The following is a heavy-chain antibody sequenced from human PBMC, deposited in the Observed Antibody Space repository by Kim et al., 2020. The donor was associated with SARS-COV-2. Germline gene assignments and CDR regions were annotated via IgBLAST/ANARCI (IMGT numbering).Heavy chain of an antibody. V-gene: IGHV1-2*02. D-gene: IGHD2-2*01. Sequence: ASVKVSCKASGYTFTGYYMHWVRQAPGQGLEWMGWINPNSGGTNYAQKFQGRVTMTRDTSISTAYMELSRLRSDDTAVYYCARDRRRCSSTSCYAPGMDVWGQGTTVTVSS. CDR1: GYTFTGYY. CDR2: INPNSGGT. J-gene: IGHJ6*02. CDR3: ARDRRRCSSTSCYAPGMDV.